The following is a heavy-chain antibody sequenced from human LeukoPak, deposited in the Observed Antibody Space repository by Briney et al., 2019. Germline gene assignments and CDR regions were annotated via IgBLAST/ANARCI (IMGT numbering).Heavy chain of an antibody. V-gene: IGHV1-18*01. CDR3: ARMGGTRNYFDY. J-gene: IGHJ4*02. D-gene: IGHD1-26*01. CDR1: GYTFTSYG. CDR2: ISPYNGNT. Sequence: VASVKVSCKASGYTFTSYGFSWVRQAPGQGLEWMGWISPYNGNTNYAQNLQGRVTMTTDTSTSTAHMELRSLRSDGTAVYYCARMGGTRNYFDYWGQGTLVTVSS.